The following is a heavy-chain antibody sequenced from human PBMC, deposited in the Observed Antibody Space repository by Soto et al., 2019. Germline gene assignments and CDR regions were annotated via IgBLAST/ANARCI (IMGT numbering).Heavy chain of an antibody. Sequence: PGESLKISCKGSGYSFTNFLINWVRQMPGKGLQWMGKIDPSDSYTNYSPSFQGHVTISVDKSINTAYLQWSSLKASDTAMYYCAIRTPSKDYWGQGTRVTVSS. J-gene: IGHJ4*02. CDR1: GYSFTNFL. CDR3: AIRTPSKDY. D-gene: IGHD1-7*01. CDR2: IDPSDSYT. V-gene: IGHV5-10-1*01.